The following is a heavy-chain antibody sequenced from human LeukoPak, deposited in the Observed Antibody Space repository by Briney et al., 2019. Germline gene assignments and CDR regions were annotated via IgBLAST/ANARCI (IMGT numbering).Heavy chain of an antibody. V-gene: IGHV3-48*01. CDR3: AKDRSSGWYYFDY. D-gene: IGHD6-19*01. CDR1: GFTFSTHS. CDR2: ISSSSSSI. Sequence: PGGSLRLSCAASGFTFSTHSMNWVRQAPGKGLEWVSYISSSSSSIYYADSVKGRFTISRDNSKNTLYLQMNSLRAEDTAVYYYAKDRSSGWYYFDYWGQGTLVTVSS. J-gene: IGHJ4*02.